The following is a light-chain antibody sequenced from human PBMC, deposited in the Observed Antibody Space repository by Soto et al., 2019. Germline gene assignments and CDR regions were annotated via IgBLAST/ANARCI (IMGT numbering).Light chain of an antibody. Sequence: DIQLTQSPASLSASVGDRVTITCRASDNIGSNLNWYQHQTGTAPKLLIYAASSLQGGVPSRFSGSGSGTEFTLTINSLQSEDFAVYYCQQYDYWPPITFGQGTRLEIK. J-gene: IGKJ5*01. CDR1: DNIGSN. CDR2: AAS. CDR3: QQYDYWPPIT. V-gene: IGKV1-39*01.